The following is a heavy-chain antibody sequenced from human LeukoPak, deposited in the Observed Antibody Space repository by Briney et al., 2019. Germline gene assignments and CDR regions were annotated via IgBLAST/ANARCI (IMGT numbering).Heavy chain of an antibody. CDR2: IVVGSGNT. Sequence: SVKVSCKASGFTFTSSAVQWVRQARGQRLEWIGWIVVGSGNTNYAQKFQERVTITRDMSTSTAYMELSSLRSEDTAVYYCAAHCSSTSCYSQFGYWGQGTLVTVSS. CDR3: AAHCSSTSCYSQFGY. V-gene: IGHV1-58*01. D-gene: IGHD2-2*01. J-gene: IGHJ4*02. CDR1: GFTFTSSA.